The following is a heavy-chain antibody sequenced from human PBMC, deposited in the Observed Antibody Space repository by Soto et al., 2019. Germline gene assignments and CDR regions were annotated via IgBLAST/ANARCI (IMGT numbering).Heavy chain of an antibody. J-gene: IGHJ4*02. Sequence: SETLSLTCSVSADSFSKYYWTWIRQPPGEGLEWIGYIYFNGNTNYNPSLKGRVAISIDTSKKQFSLNLSSVTAADTAVYYCASVTFGGVVLAHWGQGTLVTVSS. CDR3: ASVTFGGVVLAH. D-gene: IGHD3-16*01. V-gene: IGHV4-59*01. CDR2: IYFNGNT. CDR1: ADSFSKYY.